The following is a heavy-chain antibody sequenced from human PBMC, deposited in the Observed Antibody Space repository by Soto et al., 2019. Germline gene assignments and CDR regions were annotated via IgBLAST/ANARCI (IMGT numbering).Heavy chain of an antibody. D-gene: IGHD2-8*02. CDR2: ISSRGSTI. CDR1: GFIFSDYY. Sequence: PGGSLRLSCAASGFIFSDYYMSWIRQAPGKGLEWVSYISSRGSTIFYADSLKGRFTISRDNAKNSLYLQVDSLRAEDTAVYYCARGTDGTGAFDIWGQGTMVTVSS. CDR3: ARGTDGTGAFDI. V-gene: IGHV3-11*01. J-gene: IGHJ3*02.